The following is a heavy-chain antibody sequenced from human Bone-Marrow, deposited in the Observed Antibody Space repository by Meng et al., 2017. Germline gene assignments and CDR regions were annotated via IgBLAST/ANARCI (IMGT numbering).Heavy chain of an antibody. CDR1: GFTFSSYS. D-gene: IGHD6-13*01. CDR2: ISSSSSYI. Sequence: LSLTCAASGFTFSSYSMNWVRQAPGKGLEWVSSISSSSSYIYYADSVKGRFTISRDNAKNSLYLQMNSLRAEDTAVYYCARGGSSWYYDYWGQGTLVTVSS. CDR3: ARGGSSWYYDY. V-gene: IGHV3-21*01. J-gene: IGHJ4*02.